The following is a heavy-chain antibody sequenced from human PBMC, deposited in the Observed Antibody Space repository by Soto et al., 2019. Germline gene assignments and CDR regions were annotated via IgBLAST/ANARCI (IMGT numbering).Heavy chain of an antibody. J-gene: IGHJ4*02. CDR2: IRDKAHSYST. CDR3: VRSSAGSNDY. V-gene: IGHV3-72*01. CDR1: GVIFSAHY. D-gene: IGHD2-15*01. Sequence: PGGSLRLSCAASGVIFSAHYMDWVRQAPGKGLEWVGRIRDKAHSYSTEYAASVNARFTISRDDSENSVYLQMNSLKSEDTAVYYCVRSSAGSNDYWGQGTLVTVSS.